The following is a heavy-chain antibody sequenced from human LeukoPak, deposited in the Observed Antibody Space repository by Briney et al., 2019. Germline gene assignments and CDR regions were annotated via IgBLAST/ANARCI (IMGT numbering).Heavy chain of an antibody. CDR3: ARDDPDYDINWFDP. J-gene: IGHJ5*02. V-gene: IGHV1-69*13. CDR1: GGTFSSYA. D-gene: IGHD3-9*01. Sequence: RASVKVSCKASGGTFSSYAISWVRQAPGQGLEWMGGIIPIFGTANYAQKFQGRVTITADESTSTAYMELSSLRSEDTAVYYCARDDPDYDINWFDPWGQGTLVTVSS. CDR2: IIPIFGTA.